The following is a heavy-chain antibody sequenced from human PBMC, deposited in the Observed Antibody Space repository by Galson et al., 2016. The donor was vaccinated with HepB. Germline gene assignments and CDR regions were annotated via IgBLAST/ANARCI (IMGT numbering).Heavy chain of an antibody. CDR3: AGGGGFSVGAYFDS. V-gene: IGHV3-11*01. CDR1: TFTFSDYY. J-gene: IGHJ4*02. D-gene: IGHD3-16*01. Sequence: SLRLSCAASTFTFSDYYMSWIRQAPGRGLEWISYIAGSGRPIYYADSVKGRFTISRDNAKNSLYLQMNSRRAEDTAVYYGAGGGGFSVGAYFDSWGQGTLVTVSS. CDR2: IAGSGRPI.